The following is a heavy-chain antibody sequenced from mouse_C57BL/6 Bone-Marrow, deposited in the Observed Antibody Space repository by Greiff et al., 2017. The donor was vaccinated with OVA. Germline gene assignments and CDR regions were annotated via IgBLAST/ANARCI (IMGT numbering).Heavy chain of an antibody. CDR2: IYPRSGNT. CDR3: ARGYCYYAMDY. J-gene: IGHJ4*01. Sequence: VQLQQSGAELARPGASVKLSCKASGYTFTSYGISWVKQRTGQGLEWIGEIYPRSGNTYYNEKCKGKATLTADTSSSTAYMELRSLTSEDSAVYFCARGYCYYAMDYWGQGTSVTVSS. D-gene: IGHD1-2*01. CDR1: GYTFTSYG. V-gene: IGHV1-81*01.